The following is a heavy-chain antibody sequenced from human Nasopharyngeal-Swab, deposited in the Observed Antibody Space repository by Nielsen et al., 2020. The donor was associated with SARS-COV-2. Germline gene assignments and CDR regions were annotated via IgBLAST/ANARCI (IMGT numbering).Heavy chain of an antibody. CDR3: ARYSTSSNYYNGLDV. CDR2: ISRAGSVV. CDR1: GFNFSDYY. Sequence: GESLKISRAASGFNFSDYYMSWIRQAPGKGLEWVSYISRAGSVVYYADSLEGRFTISRDDAKNSVYLQMNSLRAEDTAVYYCARYSTSSNYYNGLDVWGQGTMVTVFS. J-gene: IGHJ6*02. D-gene: IGHD6-6*01. V-gene: IGHV3-11*01.